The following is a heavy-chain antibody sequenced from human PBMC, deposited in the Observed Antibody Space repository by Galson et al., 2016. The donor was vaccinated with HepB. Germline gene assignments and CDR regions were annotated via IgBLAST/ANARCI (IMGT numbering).Heavy chain of an antibody. CDR2: INSDGSST. CDR1: GFTFSSYW. Sequence: SLRLSCAASGFTFSSYWMHWVRQAPGEGLVWVSRINSDGSSTSYADSVKGRFTISRDNAKNTLYLQMNSLRAEDTAVYYCASGYYGSGSYYNGYYYYGMDVWGQGTTVTVSS. V-gene: IGHV3-74*01. CDR3: ASGYYGSGSYYNGYYYYGMDV. J-gene: IGHJ6*02. D-gene: IGHD3-10*01.